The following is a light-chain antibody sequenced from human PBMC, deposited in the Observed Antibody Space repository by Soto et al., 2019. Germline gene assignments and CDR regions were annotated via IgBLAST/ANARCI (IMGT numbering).Light chain of an antibody. CDR1: QSVSSNY. V-gene: IGKV3-20*01. J-gene: IGKJ4*01. CDR2: VAS. CDR3: QQYGNSPLT. Sequence: EIVWTKSTGTLSLSPGERATLSCRASQSVSSNYLAWYQQKPGQAPRLLIYVASSRATGIPDRFSGSGSGTDFTLTISRLEPEDFALYYCQQYGNSPLTFGGGAKVDIK.